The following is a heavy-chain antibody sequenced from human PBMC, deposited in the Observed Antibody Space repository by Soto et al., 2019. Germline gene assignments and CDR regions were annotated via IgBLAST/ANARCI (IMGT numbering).Heavy chain of an antibody. V-gene: IGHV2-5*02. J-gene: IGHJ4*02. CDR3: AHTSIAAGGTPFDY. Sequence: QITLKESGPTLVKPTQTLTLTCTFSGFSLSTSGVGVGWIRQPPGKALEWLALIYWDDDDRYSRSLKTRLTITKDTSKSQVVLTMTNMDPGDTATDYCAHTSIAAGGTPFDYWGQGALVTVSS. D-gene: IGHD6-13*01. CDR1: GFSLSTSGVG. CDR2: IYWDDDD.